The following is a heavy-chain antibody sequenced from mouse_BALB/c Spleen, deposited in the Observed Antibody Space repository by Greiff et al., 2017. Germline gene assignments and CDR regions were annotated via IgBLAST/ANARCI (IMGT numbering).Heavy chain of an antibody. D-gene: IGHD2-3*01. J-gene: IGHJ2*01. V-gene: IGHV1-7*01. CDR1: GYTFTSYW. Sequence: VQLQQSGAELAKPGASVKMSCKASGYTFTSYWMHWVKQRPGQGLEWIGYINPSTGYTEYNQKFKDKATLTADKSSSTAYMQLSSLTSEDSAVYYCARADGYFLFDYWGQGTTLTVSS. CDR2: INPSTGYT. CDR3: ARADGYFLFDY.